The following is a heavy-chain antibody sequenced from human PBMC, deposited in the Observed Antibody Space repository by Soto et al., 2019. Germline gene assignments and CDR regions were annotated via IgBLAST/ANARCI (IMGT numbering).Heavy chain of an antibody. CDR2: IYSGGST. Sequence: GGSLRLSCAASGFTVSSNYMSWVRQAPGKGLEWVSVIYSGGSTYYADSVKGRFTISRDNSKNTLYLQMNSLRAEDTAVYYCAKDQAYYDSSGYYTYWGQGTLVTVSS. J-gene: IGHJ4*02. V-gene: IGHV3-53*01. CDR3: AKDQAYYDSSGYYTY. CDR1: GFTVSSNY. D-gene: IGHD3-22*01.